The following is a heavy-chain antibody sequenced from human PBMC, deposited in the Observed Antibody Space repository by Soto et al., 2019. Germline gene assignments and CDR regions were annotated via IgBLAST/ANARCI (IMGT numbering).Heavy chain of an antibody. CDR3: ARVRADVLINDY. D-gene: IGHD2-8*02. J-gene: IGHJ4*02. CDR2: IYYSGST. CDR1: DGSISSGDYY. V-gene: IGHV4-30-4*01. Sequence: QVQLQESGPGPVKPSQTLSLTCTVSDGSISSGDYYWSWIRQPPGKGLEWIGYIYYSGSTYYNPSLKSRVTISVDTSKNQFSLKLSSVTAADTAVYYCARVRADVLINDYWGQGTLVTVSS.